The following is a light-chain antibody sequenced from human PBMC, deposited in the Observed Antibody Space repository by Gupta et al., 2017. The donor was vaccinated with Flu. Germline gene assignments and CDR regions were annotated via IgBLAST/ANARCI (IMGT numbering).Light chain of an antibody. J-gene: IGKJ2*01. Sequence: LAQSPGTVSLSTGERVTLSCRAGESVNRNHLAWDQQKPGQAPRLRMYGTSNRAPGIPDRFSGGGSGTDFTLTINRVEPEDSAVFYCHHYGTSPYTFGQGTKLEIK. V-gene: IGKV3-20*01. CDR3: HHYGTSPYT. CDR1: ESVNRNH. CDR2: GTS.